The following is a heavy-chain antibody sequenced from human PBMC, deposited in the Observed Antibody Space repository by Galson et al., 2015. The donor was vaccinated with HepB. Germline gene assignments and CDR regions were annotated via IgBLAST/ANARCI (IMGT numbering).Heavy chain of an antibody. V-gene: IGHV6-1*01. D-gene: IGHD1-26*01. CDR3: ARDRWELLERGCAFDI. CDR2: TYYRSKWYN. CDR1: GDSVSSNSAA. J-gene: IGHJ3*02. Sequence: CAISGDSVSSNSAAWNWIRQSPSRGLEWLGRTYYRSKWYNDYAVSVKSRITINPDTSKNQFSLQLNSVTPEDTAVYYCARDRWELLERGCAFDIWGQETMVTVSS.